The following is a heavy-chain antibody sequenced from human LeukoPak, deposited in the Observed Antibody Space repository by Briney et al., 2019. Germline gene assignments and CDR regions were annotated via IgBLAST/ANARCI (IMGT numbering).Heavy chain of an antibody. D-gene: IGHD3-9*01. CDR3: ARVLLIERSFDP. J-gene: IGHJ5*02. Sequence: SETLSLTCTVSGGSISSSSYYWGWIRQPPGKGLEWIGSIYYSGSTYYNPSLKSRVSISVDASKNQFSLKLSSVSAADTAVYYCARVLLIERSFDPWGQGTLVTVSS. CDR2: IYYSGST. V-gene: IGHV4-39*07. CDR1: GGSISSSSYY.